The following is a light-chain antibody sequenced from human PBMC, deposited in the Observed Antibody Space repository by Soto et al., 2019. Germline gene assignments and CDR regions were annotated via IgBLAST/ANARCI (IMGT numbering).Light chain of an antibody. CDR2: AAS. CDR1: QSVSSN. Sequence: DIVMTQSPATLSVSPGERATISCRASQSVSSNLAWYQQKPGQAPRLLIYAASTRATGIPARFSGSGSGTEFTLTISSLQSEDFAVYYCQQYNNWPFTFGPGTKVDIK. CDR3: QQYNNWPFT. V-gene: IGKV3-15*01. J-gene: IGKJ3*01.